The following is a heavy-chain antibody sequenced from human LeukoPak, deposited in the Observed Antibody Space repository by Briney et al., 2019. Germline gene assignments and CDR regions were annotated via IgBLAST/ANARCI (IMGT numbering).Heavy chain of an antibody. V-gene: IGHV3-30*04. D-gene: IGHD3-10*01. CDR3: ARSTMEYYFDY. Sequence: GGSLRLSCEASGFTFSSYAMHWVRQAPGKGLEWVAVISYDGSNKYYADSVKGRFTISRDNSKNTLYLQMNSLRAEDTAVYYCARSTMEYYFDYWGQGTLVTVSS. CDR1: GFTFSSYA. J-gene: IGHJ4*02. CDR2: ISYDGSNK.